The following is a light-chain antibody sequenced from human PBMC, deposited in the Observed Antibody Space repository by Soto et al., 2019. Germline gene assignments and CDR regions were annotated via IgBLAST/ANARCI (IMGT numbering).Light chain of an antibody. V-gene: IGKV3-20*01. Sequence: ENVLTQSPGTLSLSPGERATLSCMASQSVSNNYLAWYQRKPGQAPRPLIYGASSRVPGIPDRFSGGGSGTDFTLTISRLEPEDFAVYYCQQYGSIPWTFGQGTKVEIK. CDR1: QSVSNNY. CDR2: GAS. CDR3: QQYGSIPWT. J-gene: IGKJ1*01.